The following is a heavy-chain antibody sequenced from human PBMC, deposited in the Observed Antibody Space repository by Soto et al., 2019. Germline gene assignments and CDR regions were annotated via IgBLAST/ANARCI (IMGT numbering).Heavy chain of an antibody. V-gene: IGHV3-30-3*01. Sequence: GGSLRLSCAASGFTFSSYAMHWVRQAPGKGLEWVAVISYDGSNKYYADSVKGRFTISRDNSKNTLYLQMNSLRAEDTAVYYCAREIPRHGSGNDYWGQGTLVTVSS. J-gene: IGHJ4*02. CDR3: AREIPRHGSGNDY. CDR2: ISYDGSNK. CDR1: GFTFSSYA. D-gene: IGHD3-10*01.